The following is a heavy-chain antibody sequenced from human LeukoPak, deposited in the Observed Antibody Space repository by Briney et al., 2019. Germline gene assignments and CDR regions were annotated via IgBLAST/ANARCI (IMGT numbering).Heavy chain of an antibody. CDR2: IIGNGDST. CDR1: GFTFGSYV. Sequence: GGSLRLSCVASGFTFGSYVMTWVRQAPGKGLEWVSSIIGNGDSTYYADSVKGRFTISRDNSKNTLYLQMNSLRAEDTAIYYCAKGSKGTYDYWGQGTLVTVSS. V-gene: IGHV3-23*01. CDR3: AKGSKGTYDY. J-gene: IGHJ4*02.